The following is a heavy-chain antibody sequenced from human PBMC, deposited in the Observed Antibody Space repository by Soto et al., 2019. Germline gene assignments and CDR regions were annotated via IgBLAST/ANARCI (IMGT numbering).Heavy chain of an antibody. CDR2: ISAHNGNT. V-gene: IGHV1-18*01. D-gene: IGHD1-1*01. CDR3: ARGRYGDY. Sequence: QVHLVQSGAEVKKPGASVKVSCKGSGYTFTIYGITWVRQAPGQGLEWMGWISAHNGNTNYAQKLQGRVTVTRDTSTSTASMELRGLRSDDTAVYYCARGRYGDYWGQGALVTVSS. CDR1: GYTFTIYG. J-gene: IGHJ4*02.